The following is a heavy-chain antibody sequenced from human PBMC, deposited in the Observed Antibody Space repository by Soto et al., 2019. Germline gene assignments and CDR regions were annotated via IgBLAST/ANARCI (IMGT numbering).Heavy chain of an antibody. CDR3: AKAAYSYTSDY. D-gene: IGHD5-18*01. Sequence: EVQFLESGGTLVQPGGSLRVSCAASGFTFNSYAMSWVRQTPGQGLEWVAAIGGDGSKTYYADSVKGRFTVSRDNSKNTLYLQMNNLRAEDTALYFCAKAAYSYTSDYWGQGTLVTVSS. CDR2: IGGDGSKT. CDR1: GFTFNSYA. J-gene: IGHJ4*02. V-gene: IGHV3-23*01.